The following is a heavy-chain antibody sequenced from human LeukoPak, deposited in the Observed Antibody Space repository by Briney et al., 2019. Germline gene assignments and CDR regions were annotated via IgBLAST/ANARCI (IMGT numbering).Heavy chain of an antibody. CDR3: ARSFVVVPGAIDWFDP. J-gene: IGHJ5*02. V-gene: IGHV7-4-1*02. Sequence: ASVKVSCKASGYTFSSYAMNWVRQSPGQRLEWMGWINTNTGNPVYAQGFTGRFVFSLDTLVRTAYLQINSLKAEDTAVYYCARSFVVVPGAIDWFDPWGQGTLVTVSS. CDR1: GYTFSSYA. D-gene: IGHD2-2*02. CDR2: INTNTGNP.